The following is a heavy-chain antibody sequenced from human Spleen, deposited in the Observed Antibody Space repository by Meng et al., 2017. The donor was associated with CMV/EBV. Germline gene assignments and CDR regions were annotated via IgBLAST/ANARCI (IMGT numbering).Heavy chain of an antibody. J-gene: IGHJ2*01. D-gene: IGHD2-2*01. CDR2: IYYRGSA. Sequence: GDSYWSWCRQPPEKGLDCNRYIYYRGSAYYTPSLESRITISVGTYKDQLSLRLSSVTTADTAVYYCTRVLTTDIVVVPAANNWYFDLWGRGTLVTVSS. CDR1: GDSY. V-gene: IGHV4-30-4*08. CDR3: TRVLTTDIVVVPAANNWYFDL.